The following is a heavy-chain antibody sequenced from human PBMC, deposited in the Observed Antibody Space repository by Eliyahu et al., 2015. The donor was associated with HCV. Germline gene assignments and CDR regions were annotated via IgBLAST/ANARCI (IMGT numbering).Heavy chain of an antibody. J-gene: IGHJ3*02. Sequence: QLQLQESGPGLVKLSETLSLTCTVSGGSISSSSYYWGWIRQPPGKGLEGVWGIHFCGWADPNPSLKSRVTISVDTSKNQFSLKLSSVTAADTAVYYCAREIAMITFGGVIFDAFDIWGQGTMVTVSS. CDR3: AREIAMITFGGVIFDAFDI. V-gene: IGHV4-39*07. D-gene: IGHD3-16*02. CDR2: IHFCGWA. CDR1: GGSISSSSYY.